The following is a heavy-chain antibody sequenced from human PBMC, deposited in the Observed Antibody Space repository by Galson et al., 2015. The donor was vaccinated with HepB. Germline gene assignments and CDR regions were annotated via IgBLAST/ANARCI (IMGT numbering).Heavy chain of an antibody. Sequence: SLRLSCAASGFAFSGYGMHWVRQAPGKGLEWLAFISYDGGDKYSADAVKGRFTISRDNSNNTLYLQMNSLRAEDTALYYCAKNFYGSGSSAADAFDVWGQGTLVTVSS. V-gene: IGHV3-30*18. D-gene: IGHD3-10*01. CDR2: ISYDGGDK. CDR1: GFAFSGYG. CDR3: AKNFYGSGSSAADAFDV. J-gene: IGHJ3*01.